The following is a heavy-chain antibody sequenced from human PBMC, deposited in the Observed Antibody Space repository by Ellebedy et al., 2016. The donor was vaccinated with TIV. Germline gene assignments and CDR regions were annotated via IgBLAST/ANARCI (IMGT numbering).Heavy chain of an antibody. V-gene: IGHV3-7*01. D-gene: IGHD4-17*01. CDR3: ARDPFNGALDY. CDR1: AFTFNNDW. Sequence: GESLKISXLASAFTFNNDWMAWVRQVPGKGLEWVALINPDGSQREYVDSVKGRFTISRDNAQNSLYLQMNSLRAEDTALYYCARDPFNGALDYWGQGTLVTVSS. CDR2: INPDGSQR. J-gene: IGHJ4*02.